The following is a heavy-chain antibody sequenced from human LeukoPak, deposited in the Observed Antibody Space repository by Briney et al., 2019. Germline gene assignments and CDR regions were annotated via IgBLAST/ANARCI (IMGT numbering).Heavy chain of an antibody. D-gene: IGHD6-13*01. J-gene: IGHJ4*02. Sequence: ASVKVSCKASGYTFTSYAMNWVRQAPGQGLEWMGWINPNSGGTNYAQKFQGRVTMTRDTSISTAYMELSRLRSDDTAVYYCARVFGVAAAGSYWGQGTLVTVSS. CDR2: INPNSGGT. V-gene: IGHV1-2*02. CDR3: ARVFGVAAAGSY. CDR1: GYTFTSYA.